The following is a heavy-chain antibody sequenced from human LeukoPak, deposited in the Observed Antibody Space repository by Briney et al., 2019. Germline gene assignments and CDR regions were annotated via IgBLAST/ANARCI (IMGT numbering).Heavy chain of an antibody. CDR2: ISYDGSNK. V-gene: IGHV3-30*18. CDR3: AKDTRTGYRLIGDY. CDR1: GFTFSSYG. J-gene: IGHJ4*02. D-gene: IGHD2/OR15-2a*01. Sequence: TGGSLRLSCAASGFTFSSYGMHWVRQAPGKGLEWVAVISYDGSNKYYADSVKGRFTISRDNSKNTLYLQMNSLRAEDTAVYYCAKDTRTGYRLIGDYWGQGTLVTVSS.